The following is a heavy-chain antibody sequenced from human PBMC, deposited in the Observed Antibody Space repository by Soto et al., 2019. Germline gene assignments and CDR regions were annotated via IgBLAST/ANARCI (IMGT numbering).Heavy chain of an antibody. CDR1: GFTFSSYE. D-gene: IGHD1-26*01. CDR2: ITSGGTT. CDR3: ARVLYATWSSFDY. Sequence: GGSLRLSCTASGFTFSSYEMTWVRQAPGKGLEWISYITSGGTTYYADSAKGRFTISRDNAKNSLYLHLNSLTAEDTAIYYCARVLYATWSSFDYWGQGTLVPSPQ. V-gene: IGHV3-48*03. J-gene: IGHJ4*02.